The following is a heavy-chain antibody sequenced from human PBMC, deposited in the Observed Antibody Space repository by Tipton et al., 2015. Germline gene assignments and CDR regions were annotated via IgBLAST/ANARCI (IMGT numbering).Heavy chain of an antibody. CDR3: AREAYSSSGLIFDY. CDR1: SDSISKYY. CDR2: IYYTGST. J-gene: IGHJ4*02. Sequence: TLSLTCSVSSDSISKYYWSWIRQPPGKGLECIGYIYYTGSTNYNPSLKSRVTISVDTSKNQFSLKLRSVTAADTAVYYCAREAYSSSGLIFDYWGQGTLVTVSS. V-gene: IGHV4-59*01. D-gene: IGHD6-6*01.